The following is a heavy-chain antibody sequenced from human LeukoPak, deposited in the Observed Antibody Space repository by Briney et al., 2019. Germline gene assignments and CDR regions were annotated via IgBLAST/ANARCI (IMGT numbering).Heavy chain of an antibody. Sequence: GGSLRLSCAASGFTFSSYSMNWVRQAPGKGLEWVSSISSSSSYIYYADSVKGRFTISRDNAKNSLYLQMNSLRAEDTAVYYCARASSAEYYFDYWGQGTLVTVSS. V-gene: IGHV3-21*01. CDR3: ARASSAEYYFDY. D-gene: IGHD6-19*01. CDR1: GFTFSSYS. J-gene: IGHJ4*02. CDR2: ISSSSSYI.